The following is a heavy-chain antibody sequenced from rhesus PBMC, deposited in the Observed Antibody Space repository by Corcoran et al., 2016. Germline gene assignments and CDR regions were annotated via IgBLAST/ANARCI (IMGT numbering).Heavy chain of an antibody. CDR2: IGGSSGST. V-gene: IGHV4-165*02. CDR3: ALRAAGAAGNYFDY. D-gene: IGHD6-25*01. J-gene: IGHJ4*01. Sequence: QVQLQESGPGLVKPSETLSLTCAVAGGAISGYYGHWIRHPPGQGLEWIGYIGGSSGSTYYNPSLKSRVTISTDTSKNQFSLKLNSVTAADTAVYYCALRAAGAAGNYFDYWGQGVLVTVSS. CDR1: GGAISGYY.